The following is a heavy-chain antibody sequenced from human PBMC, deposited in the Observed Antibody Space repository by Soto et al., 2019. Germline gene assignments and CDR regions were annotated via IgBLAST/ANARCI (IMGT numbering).Heavy chain of an antibody. J-gene: IGHJ4*02. D-gene: IGHD3-10*01. CDR3: AKDGSSGSQPDY. V-gene: IGHV3-23*01. Sequence: PGGSLRLSCAASGFTFSSYAMSWVRQAPGKGLEWVSAISGSGGSTYYADSVKGRFTISRDNSKNKLYLQMNSLRAEDTAVYYCAKDGSSGSQPDYWGQGTLVTVSS. CDR1: GFTFSSYA. CDR2: ISGSGGST.